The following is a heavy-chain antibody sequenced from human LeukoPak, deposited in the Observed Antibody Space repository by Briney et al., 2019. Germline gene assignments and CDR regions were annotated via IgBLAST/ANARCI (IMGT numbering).Heavy chain of an antibody. J-gene: IGHJ6*02. CDR1: GGSFSGYY. CDR2: INHSGST. Sequence: SETLSLTCAVYGGSFSGYYWRWIRQPPGKGLEWIGEINHSGSTNYNPSLKSRVTISVDTSKNQFSLKLSSVTAADTAVYYCARGESKRYSGYDYYVMDVWGQGTTVTVSS. V-gene: IGHV4-34*01. D-gene: IGHD5-12*01. CDR3: ARGESKRYSGYDYYVMDV.